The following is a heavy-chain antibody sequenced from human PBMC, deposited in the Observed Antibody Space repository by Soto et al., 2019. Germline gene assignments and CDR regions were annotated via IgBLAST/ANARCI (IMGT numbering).Heavy chain of an antibody. CDR3: ARGSKLGYIWGSYQHNYTYYLDY. D-gene: IGHD3-16*02. CDR2: IWYDGSNK. J-gene: IGHJ4*02. CDR1: GFTFSSYG. V-gene: IGHV3-33*01. Sequence: QVQLVESGGGVVQPGRSLRLSCAASGFTFSSYGMHWVRQAPGKGLEWVAVIWYDGSNKYYADSVKGRFTISRDNSKNTLYLQMNSRRAEDTAVYYCARGSKLGYIWGSYQHNYTYYLDYWGQGTLVTVSS.